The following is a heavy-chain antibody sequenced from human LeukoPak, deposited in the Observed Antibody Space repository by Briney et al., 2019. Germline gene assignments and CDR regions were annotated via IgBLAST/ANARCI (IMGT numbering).Heavy chain of an antibody. CDR2: IYYSGST. CDR3: ARDLGYSGFDWAP. CDR1: GGSISSSSYY. V-gene: IGHV4-39*07. J-gene: IGHJ5*02. Sequence: PSETLSLTCTVSGGSISSSSYYWGWIRQPPVKGLEWIGSIYYSGSTYYNPSLKSRVTISVDTSKNQFSLKLSSVTAADTAVYYCARDLGYSGFDWAPWGQGTLVTVSS. D-gene: IGHD5-12*01.